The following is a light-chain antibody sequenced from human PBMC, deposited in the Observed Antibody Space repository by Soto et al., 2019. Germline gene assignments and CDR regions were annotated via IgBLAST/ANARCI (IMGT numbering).Light chain of an antibody. CDR1: QSIDNNH. J-gene: IGKJ1*01. Sequence: EIVLTQSPGTLSLSPGERVTLYCRASQSIDNNHLAWYQQKPGQAPRLLIHGTSNRATGIPDRFSGSGSGTDFTLTFSRLEPEDFAVYYCQQRSNWPRTFGQGTKVEIK. CDR2: GTS. V-gene: IGKV3D-20*02. CDR3: QQRSNWPRT.